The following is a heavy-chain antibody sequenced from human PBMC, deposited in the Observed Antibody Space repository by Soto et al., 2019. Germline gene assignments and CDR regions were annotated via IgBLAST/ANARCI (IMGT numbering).Heavy chain of an antibody. CDR3: ARETSFYYYGMDV. Sequence: PGGSLRLSCAASGFTFSSYGMHWVRQAPGKGLEWVAVIWYDGSNKYYADSVKGRFTISRDNSKNTLYLQMNSLRAEDTAVYHCARETSFYYYGMDVWGQGTTVTVSS. J-gene: IGHJ6*02. CDR1: GFTFSSYG. V-gene: IGHV3-33*01. CDR2: IWYDGSNK.